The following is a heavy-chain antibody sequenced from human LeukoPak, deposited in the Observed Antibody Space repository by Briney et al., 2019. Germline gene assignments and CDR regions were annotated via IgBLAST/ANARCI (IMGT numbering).Heavy chain of an antibody. CDR2: IYYSGST. D-gene: IGHD3-22*01. V-gene: IGHV4-59*02. CDR1: GGSVSSYY. Sequence: SETLSLTCTVSGGSVSSYYWNWIRQPPGKGLEWIGYIYYSGSTNYYPSLKSRATISVDTCKIQNSLKLSSMTAADTAVYYWASEVSDSSGYYYLHNWGQGTLVTVSS. J-gene: IGHJ4*02. CDR3: ASEVSDSSGYYYLHN.